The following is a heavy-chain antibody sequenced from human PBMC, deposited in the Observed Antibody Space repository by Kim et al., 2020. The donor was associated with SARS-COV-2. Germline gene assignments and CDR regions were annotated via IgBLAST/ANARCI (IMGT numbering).Heavy chain of an antibody. CDR1: GGTFSSYA. CDR3: AGVPLVLHVYRLSVDYYYYCMDV. V-gene: IGHV1-69*13. D-gene: IGHD1-1*01. CDR2: IIPIFGTA. J-gene: IGHJ6*02. Sequence: SVKVSCKASGGTFSSYAISWVRQAPGQGLEWMGGIIPIFGTANYAQKFQGRVTITADESTSTAYMELSSLRSEDTAEYYCAGVPLVLHVYRLSVDYYYYCMDVWCQGTTVTV.